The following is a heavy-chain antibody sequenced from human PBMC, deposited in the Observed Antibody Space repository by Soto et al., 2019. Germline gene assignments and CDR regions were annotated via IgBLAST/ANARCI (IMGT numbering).Heavy chain of an antibody. J-gene: IGHJ6*02. D-gene: IGHD3-3*01. CDR2: IYHSGST. CDR3: ARYYDFWSGYSPYSYGMDV. CDR1: GGSISSSNW. Sequence: PSETLSLTCAVSGGSISSSNWWSWVRQPPGKGLEWIGEIYHSGSTNYNPSLKSRVTISVDKSKNQFSLKLSSVTAADTAVYYCARYYDFWSGYSPYSYGMDVWGQGTTVTVSS. V-gene: IGHV4-4*02.